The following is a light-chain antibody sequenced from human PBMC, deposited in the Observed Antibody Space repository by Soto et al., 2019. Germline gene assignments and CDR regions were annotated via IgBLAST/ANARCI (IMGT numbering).Light chain of an antibody. CDR1: SSDVGGYNY. CDR2: EVS. CDR3: SSYTSSSTRV. V-gene: IGLV2-14*01. J-gene: IGLJ3*02. Sequence: QSVLTQPASVSGSPGXSITISCTGTSSDVGGYNYVSWYQQHPGKAPKLMIYEVSNRPSGVSNRFSGSKSGNTASLTISGLQAEDEADYYCSSYTSSSTRVFGGGTKVTVL.